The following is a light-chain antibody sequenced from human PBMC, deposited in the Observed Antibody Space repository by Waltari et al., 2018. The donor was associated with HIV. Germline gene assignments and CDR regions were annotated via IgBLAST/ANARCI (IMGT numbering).Light chain of an antibody. V-gene: IGLV1-44*01. CDR3: ATWDDTLSGPV. CDR1: ISNIGSNS. Sequence: QSVLTQPTSASGTPGQKITISCSGNISNIGSNSVNRYQQFSGAAPKLLIFSNNQHPSGVPARFSGSKSGSAAALAVSGLHSDDEAIYHCATWDDTLSGPVFGGGTKLTVL. CDR2: SNN. J-gene: IGLJ3*02.